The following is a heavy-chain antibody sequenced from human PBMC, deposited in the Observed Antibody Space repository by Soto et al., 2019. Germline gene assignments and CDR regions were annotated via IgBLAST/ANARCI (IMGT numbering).Heavy chain of an antibody. V-gene: IGHV4-59*12. CDR2: IYYSGST. J-gene: IGHJ4*02. D-gene: IGHD5-12*01. CDR1: GGSISSYY. Sequence: SETLSLTCTVSGGSISSYYWSWIRQPPGKGLEWIGYIYYSGSTNYNPSLKSRVTISVDTSKNQFSLKLSSVTADDTAVYYCARDNGYDAATLDYWGQGTLVTVSS. CDR3: ARDNGYDAATLDY.